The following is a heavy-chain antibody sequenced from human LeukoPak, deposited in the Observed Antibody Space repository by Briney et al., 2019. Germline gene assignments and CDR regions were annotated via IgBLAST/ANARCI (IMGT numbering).Heavy chain of an antibody. CDR2: ISYDGSNK. D-gene: IGHD3-22*01. Sequence: GRSLRLSCAASGFTFSSYAMHWVRQAPGKGLEWVAVISYDGSNKYYADSVKGRFTISRDNSKNTLYLQMNSLRAEDAAVYYSARGDLWGITIIVVAPDYWGQGTLVTVSS. CDR1: GFTFSSYA. CDR3: ARGDLWGITIIVVAPDY. V-gene: IGHV3-30-3*01. J-gene: IGHJ4*02.